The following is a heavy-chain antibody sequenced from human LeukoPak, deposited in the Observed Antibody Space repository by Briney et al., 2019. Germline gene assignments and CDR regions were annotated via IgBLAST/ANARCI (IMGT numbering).Heavy chain of an antibody. Sequence: SGGSLRLSCAASGFNFIVYRMNWVRQAPRKGLEWLSYLSPSSTTIYYADSVKGRFTVSRDNAKNSLYLQMNSLRDEDTAVYYCATGHCSGGSCYDGSYYGRDVWGQGTTVTVSS. CDR1: GFNFIVYR. CDR3: ATGHCSGGSCYDGSYYGRDV. CDR2: LSPSSTTI. V-gene: IGHV3-48*02. D-gene: IGHD2-15*01. J-gene: IGHJ6*02.